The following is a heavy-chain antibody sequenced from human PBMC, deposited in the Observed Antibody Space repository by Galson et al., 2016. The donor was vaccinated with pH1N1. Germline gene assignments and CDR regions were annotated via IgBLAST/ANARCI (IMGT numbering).Heavy chain of an antibody. V-gene: IGHV5-51*01. J-gene: IGHJ5*01. D-gene: IGHD6-6*01. Sequence: QSGAEVKKPGESLKISCKGSGYEFGRYWIVWVRQMPGKGLEYMGTIYPDDSDTRYHPAFQGQVIISGDRSINAVYLQWSSLKASDSGIYYCARRTTSARPGWFDSWGQGILVTVSS. CDR1: GYEFGRYW. CDR2: IYPDDSDT. CDR3: ARRTTSARPGWFDS.